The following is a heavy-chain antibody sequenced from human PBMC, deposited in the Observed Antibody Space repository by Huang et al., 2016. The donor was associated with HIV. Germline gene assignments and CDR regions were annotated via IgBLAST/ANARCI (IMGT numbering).Heavy chain of an antibody. CDR2: IKQDGSEK. V-gene: IGHV3-7*01. Sequence: EVHLVESGGDLFQPGGSLRLSCVASGFNFRAYWMSWVRQAPGKGGEWGTKIKQDGSEKNYVDAVKGRFTISRDNAKNSVYLQLTSLRAEDTAVYYCARGGIYYDVLTGRHYYYNGLDVWGQGTTVTVSS. CDR1: GFNFRAYW. J-gene: IGHJ6*02. CDR3: ARGGIYYDVLTGRHYYYNGLDV. D-gene: IGHD3-9*01.